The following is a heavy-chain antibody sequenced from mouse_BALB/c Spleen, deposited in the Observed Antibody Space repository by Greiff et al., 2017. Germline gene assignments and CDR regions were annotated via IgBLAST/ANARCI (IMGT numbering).Heavy chain of an antibody. CDR2: ISDGGSYT. CDR1: GFTFSDYY. CDR3: ARDGDYGSSYVGAMDY. V-gene: IGHV5-4*02. D-gene: IGHD1-1*01. J-gene: IGHJ4*01. Sequence: EVQVVESGGGLVKPGGSLKLSCAASGFTFSDYYMYWVRQTPEKRLEWVATISDGGSYTYYPDSVKGRFTISRDNAKNNLYLQMSSLKSEDTAMYYCARDGDYGSSYVGAMDYWGQGTSVTVSA.